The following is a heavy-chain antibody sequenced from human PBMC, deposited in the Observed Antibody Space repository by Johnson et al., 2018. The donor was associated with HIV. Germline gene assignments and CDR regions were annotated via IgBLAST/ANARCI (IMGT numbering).Heavy chain of an antibody. J-gene: IGHJ3*02. CDR3: ARELWELNAFDI. V-gene: IGHV3-74*03. CDR1: GFTFGYYW. D-gene: IGHD1-26*01. Sequence: VQLVEFGGGLIQPGGSLRLSCVASGFTFGYYWLHWVRQAPGKGLVWVARIYSDGSDTKYADSVKGRFTISRDNAKNTLYLQMNSLRAEDTALYYCARELWELNAFDIWGLGTMVTVSS. CDR2: IYSDGSDT.